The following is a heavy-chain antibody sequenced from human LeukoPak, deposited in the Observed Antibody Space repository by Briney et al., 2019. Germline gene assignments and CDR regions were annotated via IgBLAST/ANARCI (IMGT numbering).Heavy chain of an antibody. Sequence: SETLSLTCTVSGGSVSSYYLSWIRQPAGKGLEWIGRIYGTVTTYNPSLVGRVTLSVGTSNNHFSLKLRSVTAADTAIYYCARDSGTTGEVKFDPWGQGTLVTVSS. CDR3: ARDSGTTGEVKFDP. V-gene: IGHV4-4*07. CDR2: IYGTVT. J-gene: IGHJ5*02. D-gene: IGHD3-10*01. CDR1: GGSVSSYY.